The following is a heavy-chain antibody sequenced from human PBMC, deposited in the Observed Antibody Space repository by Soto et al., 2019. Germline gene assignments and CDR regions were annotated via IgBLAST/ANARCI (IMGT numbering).Heavy chain of an antibody. CDR3: ARGSGYSSSWDRYNWRYYFDY. D-gene: IGHD6-13*01. Sequence: KSSETLSLTCAVYGGSFSGYYWSWIRQPPGKGLEWIGEINHSGSTNYNPSLKSRVTISVDTSKNQFSLKLSSVTAADTAVYYCARGSGYSSSWDRYNWRYYFDYWGQGTLVTVSS. CDR2: INHSGST. V-gene: IGHV4-34*01. CDR1: GGSFSGYY. J-gene: IGHJ4*02.